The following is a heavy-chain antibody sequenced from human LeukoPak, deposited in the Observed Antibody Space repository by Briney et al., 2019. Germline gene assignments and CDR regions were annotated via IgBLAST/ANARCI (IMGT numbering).Heavy chain of an antibody. CDR1: GYTFTNYG. V-gene: IGHV1-18*01. CDR2: ISAYNGNT. J-gene: IGHJ3*02. CDR3: ARDPMVRGIMVAFDI. Sequence: GASVKVSCKASGYTFTNYGISWVRQAPGQGLEWMGWISAYNGNTSYAQKLQGRVTMTTDTSTSTVYMELRSLRSDDTALYYCARDPMVRGIMVAFDIWGQGTMVTVSS. D-gene: IGHD3-10*01.